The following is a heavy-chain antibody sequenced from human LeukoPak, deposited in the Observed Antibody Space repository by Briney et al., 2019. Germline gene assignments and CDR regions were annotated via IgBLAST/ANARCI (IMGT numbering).Heavy chain of an antibody. Sequence: SQTLSLTCAVSGGSTNRGGYSWSWIRQPPGKGLEWIGYIYHSGSTYYNPSLESRVTISLDRSKNQFSLKLTSVTAADTAVYYCARGAHYNILTAYFDYWGQGTLVTVSS. D-gene: IGHD3-9*01. V-gene: IGHV4-30-2*01. CDR3: ARGAHYNILTAYFDY. CDR2: IYHSGST. CDR1: GGSTNRGGYS. J-gene: IGHJ4*02.